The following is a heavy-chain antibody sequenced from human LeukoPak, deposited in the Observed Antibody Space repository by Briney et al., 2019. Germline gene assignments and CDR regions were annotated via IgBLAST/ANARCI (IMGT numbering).Heavy chain of an antibody. J-gene: IGHJ4*02. V-gene: IGHV3-23*01. CDR3: AKVSTPSVVANSYYFDY. D-gene: IGHD2-15*01. CDR2: ISVSGGST. Sequence: GGSLRLSCAASGFTFSSYAMSWVRQAPGKGLEWVSAISVSGGSTYYADTVKGRFTISRDNSKNTLYLQMNSLRAEDTAVYYCAKVSTPSVVANSYYFDYWGQGTLVTVSS. CDR1: GFTFSSYA.